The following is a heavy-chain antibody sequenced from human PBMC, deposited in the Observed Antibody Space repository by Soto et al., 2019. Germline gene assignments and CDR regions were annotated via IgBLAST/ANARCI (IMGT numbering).Heavy chain of an antibody. D-gene: IGHD2-2*02. CDR3: ARVLGVVVPAAIYYYYYYGMDV. CDR2: ISAYNGNT. CDR1: GYNFTSYG. Sequence: GASVQVSCKASGYNFTSYGISWVRQAPGQGLEWMGWISAYNGNTNYAQKLQGRVTMTTDTSTSTAYMELRSLRSDDTAVYYCARVLGVVVPAAIYYYYYYGMDVWGQGTTVTVSS. V-gene: IGHV1-18*01. J-gene: IGHJ6*02.